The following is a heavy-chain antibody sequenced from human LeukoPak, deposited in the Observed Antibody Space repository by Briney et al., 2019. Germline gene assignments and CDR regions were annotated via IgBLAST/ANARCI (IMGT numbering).Heavy chain of an antibody. CDR3: VRDWDHFDFDS. CDR1: GFTFSNYW. Sequence: GGCLRLSCAASGFTFSNYWMRWVRQAPGKGLVWVSRIKGDGSHTIYADSVKGRFTISRDNAKNTLYLQMKSLRAEDTAVYYCVRDWDHFDFDSWGQGTLVTVSS. V-gene: IGHV3-74*01. D-gene: IGHD3-9*01. CDR2: IKGDGSHT. J-gene: IGHJ5*01.